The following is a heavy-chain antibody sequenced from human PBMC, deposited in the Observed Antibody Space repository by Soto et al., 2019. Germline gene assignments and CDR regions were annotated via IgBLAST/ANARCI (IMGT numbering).Heavy chain of an antibody. CDR3: VRVQTYYDFWSGLPYGMDV. J-gene: IGHJ6*02. CDR2: IYSGGST. D-gene: IGHD3-3*01. V-gene: IGHV3-53*02. CDR1: GFTVSSNY. Sequence: EVQLVETGGGLIQPGGSLRLSCAASGFTVSSNYMSWVRQAPGKGLEWVSVIYSGGSTYYADSVKGRFTISRDNSKNTLYLQMNSLRAEDTAVYYCVRVQTYYDFWSGLPYGMDVWGQGTTVTVSS.